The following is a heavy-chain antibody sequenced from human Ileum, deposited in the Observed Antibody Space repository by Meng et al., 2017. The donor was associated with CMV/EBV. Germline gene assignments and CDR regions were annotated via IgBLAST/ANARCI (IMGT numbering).Heavy chain of an antibody. CDR2: IYHGGST. CDR1: CDSITSFY. CDR3: ARGPGGFGDFNFDY. D-gene: IGHD3-16*01. Sequence: QVQLQESGPGLVKPSETLSLTCTGSCDSITSFYSSWIRQPAVKALEWIGRIYHGGSTNYNPSLKSRVTLSVDTSKNQFSMRLKSVTAADTAVYYCARGPGGFGDFNFDYWGQGTLVTVSS. J-gene: IGHJ4*02. V-gene: IGHV4-4*07.